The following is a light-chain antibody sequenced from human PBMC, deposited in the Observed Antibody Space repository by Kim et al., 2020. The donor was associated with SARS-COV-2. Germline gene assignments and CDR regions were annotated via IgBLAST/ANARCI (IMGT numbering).Light chain of an antibody. V-gene: IGLV2-14*04. CDR1: SSDVGGYNY. CDR2: DVS. Sequence: GQSIPSSCNGTSSDVGGYNYVSWYQQHPGKAPKLMIYDVSKRPSGVSNRFSGSKSGNTASLTISGLQAEDEADYYCSSYTSSSTYVFGTGTKVTVL. J-gene: IGLJ1*01. CDR3: SSYTSSSTYV.